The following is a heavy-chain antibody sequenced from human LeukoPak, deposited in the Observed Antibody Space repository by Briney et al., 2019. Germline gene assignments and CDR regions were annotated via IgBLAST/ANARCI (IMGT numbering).Heavy chain of an antibody. CDR3: AKDPYCSSTSCQE. V-gene: IGHV3-23*01. Sequence: GGSLRLSCAASGFTFSSYAMSWIRQAPGKGLEWVSAISGSGGSTYYADSVKGRFTISRDNSKNTLYLQMNSLRAEDTAVYYCAKDPYCSSTSCQEWGQGTLVTVSS. CDR1: GFTFSSYA. J-gene: IGHJ4*02. CDR2: ISGSGGST. D-gene: IGHD2-2*01.